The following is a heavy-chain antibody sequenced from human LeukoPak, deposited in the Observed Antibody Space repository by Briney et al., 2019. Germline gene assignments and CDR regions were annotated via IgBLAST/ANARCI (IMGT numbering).Heavy chain of an antibody. CDR1: GFTFSSYS. V-gene: IGHV3-7*01. CDR2: IKQDGSEK. Sequence: PGGSLRLSCAASGFTFSSYSMNWVRQAPGKGLEWVANIKQDGSEKYYVDSVKGRFTISRDNAKNSPYLQMNSLRAEDTAVYYCARGYGYWGQGTLVTVSS. J-gene: IGHJ4*02. D-gene: IGHD1-14*01. CDR3: ARGYGY.